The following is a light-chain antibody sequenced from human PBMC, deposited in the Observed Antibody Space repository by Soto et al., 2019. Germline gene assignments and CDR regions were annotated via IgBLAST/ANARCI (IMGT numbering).Light chain of an antibody. CDR2: QTS. CDR3: HQRQSWART. CDR1: QYINTR. V-gene: IGKV3-11*01. Sequence: EIVLTQSPATLSSFPGDRVTLSCRASQYINTRLAWYQHRPGQAPSLLIYQTSIRAAGIPARFSASGSGTDFTLTISDVQPEDFALYYCHQRQSWARTFGQGTKLDI. J-gene: IGKJ1*01.